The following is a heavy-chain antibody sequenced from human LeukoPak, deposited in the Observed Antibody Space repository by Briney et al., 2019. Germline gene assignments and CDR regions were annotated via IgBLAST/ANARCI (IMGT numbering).Heavy chain of an antibody. Sequence: GGSLRLSCAASGFTFSSYSMNWVRQAPGKGLEWVSSISSSSSYIYYADSVKGRFTISRDDANNSLFLQMNSLRVEDTAVYYCASPGKAAAGSFDYWGQGTLVTVSS. V-gene: IGHV3-21*01. CDR1: GFTFSSYS. CDR2: ISSSSSYI. CDR3: ASPGKAAAGSFDY. D-gene: IGHD6-13*01. J-gene: IGHJ4*02.